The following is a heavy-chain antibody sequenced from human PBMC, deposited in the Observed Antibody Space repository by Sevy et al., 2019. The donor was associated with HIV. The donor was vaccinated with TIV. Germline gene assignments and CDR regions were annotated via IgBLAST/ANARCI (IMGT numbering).Heavy chain of an antibody. CDR1: GGSISSGDYY. V-gene: IGHV4-30-4*01. CDR2: IFYSGST. Sequence: SETLSLTCTVSGGSISSGDYYWSWIRQPPGKGLEAIGYIFYSGSTYFNPSLKSRVTISLDTSKSQFSLRLSSVTAADTAVFYCARQRASSGYFYFDSWGQGTLVTVSS. D-gene: IGHD3-22*01. J-gene: IGHJ4*02. CDR3: ARQRASSGYFYFDS.